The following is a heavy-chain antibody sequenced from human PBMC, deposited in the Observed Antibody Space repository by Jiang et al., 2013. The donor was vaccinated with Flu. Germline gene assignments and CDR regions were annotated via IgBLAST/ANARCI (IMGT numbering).Heavy chain of an antibody. D-gene: IGHD2-15*01. CDR2: ISYDGTNK. CDR3: ARGRFCSGGRCYGWGFDC. J-gene: IGHJ4*02. Sequence: SCAASGFIFSSYPMHWVRQAPGKGLEWVAVISYDGTNKYYADSVKGRFSISRDNSKNTLYLQMNSLRAEDTAVYYCARGRFCSGGRCYGWGFDCWGQGALVTVSS. V-gene: IGHV3-30-3*01. CDR1: GFIFSSYP.